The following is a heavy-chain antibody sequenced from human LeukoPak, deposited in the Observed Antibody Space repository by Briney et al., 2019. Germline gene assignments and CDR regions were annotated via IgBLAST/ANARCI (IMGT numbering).Heavy chain of an antibody. CDR1: GGSFSGYY. D-gene: IGHD2-2*01. V-gene: IGHV4-34*01. Sequence: PSETLSLTCAVYGGSFSGYYWSWIRQPPGKGLEWIGEINHSGSTNYNPSLKSRVTISVDTSKNQFSLKLSSVTAAATAVYYCARGQVVVVPAAIGARWFDPWGQGTLVTVSS. J-gene: IGHJ5*02. CDR3: ARGQVVVVPAAIGARWFDP. CDR2: INHSGST.